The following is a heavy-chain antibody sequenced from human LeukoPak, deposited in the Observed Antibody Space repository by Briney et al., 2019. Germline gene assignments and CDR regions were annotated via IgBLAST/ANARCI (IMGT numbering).Heavy chain of an antibody. Sequence: GGSLRLSCAASGFTFGNYGMSWVRQAPGKGLEWVACIRWNGGSTDYADSVKGRFTISRDNAKNTLYLQMNSLRAEDTALYYCARDFYLASVWGQGTLVTVSS. V-gene: IGHV3-20*04. CDR2: IRWNGGST. J-gene: IGHJ4*02. CDR3: ARDFYLASV. CDR1: GFTFGNYG. D-gene: IGHD2/OR15-2a*01.